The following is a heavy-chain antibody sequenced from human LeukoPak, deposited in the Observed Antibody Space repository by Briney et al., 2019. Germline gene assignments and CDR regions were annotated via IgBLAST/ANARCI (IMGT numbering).Heavy chain of an antibody. J-gene: IGHJ4*02. V-gene: IGHV3-74*01. Sequence: GGSLRISSADSGFTFSSYWLHWVRQAPSKTHLWVSRINSDGSSTSYADSVKGRFTISRDNAKNTLYLQMNSLRAEDTAVYYCARAGPGGGYYYWGQGTLVVVSS. D-gene: IGHD5-12*01. CDR2: INSDGSST. CDR3: ARAGPGGGYYY. CDR1: GFTFSSYW.